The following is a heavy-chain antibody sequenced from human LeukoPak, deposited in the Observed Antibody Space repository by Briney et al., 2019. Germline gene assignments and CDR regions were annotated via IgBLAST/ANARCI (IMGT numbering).Heavy chain of an antibody. CDR3: AKDLGSSGWYIDY. CDR1: GFTFSSYG. J-gene: IGHJ4*02. D-gene: IGHD6-19*01. CDR2: IRYDGSNK. Sequence: GGSLRLSCAASGFTFSSYGMHWVRQAPGKGLEWVAFIRYDGSNKYYADSVKGRFTISRDNSKNTLYLQMNSLRAEDTAVYYCAKDLGSSGWYIDYWGQGTLVTVSS. V-gene: IGHV3-30*02.